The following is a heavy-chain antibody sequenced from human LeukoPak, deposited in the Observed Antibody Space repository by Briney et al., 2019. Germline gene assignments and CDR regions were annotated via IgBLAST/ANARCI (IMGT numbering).Heavy chain of an antibody. J-gene: IGHJ4*02. CDR1: GYSISSGYY. V-gene: IGHV4-38-2*01. CDR3: ARHLHPFDY. CDR2: IYHSGST. Sequence: SETLSLTCAVSGYSISSGYYWGWIRQPPGKGLEWIGSIYHSGSTYHNPSLKSRVTISVDTSKNQFSLKLSSVTAADTAVYYCARHLHPFDYWGQGTLVTVSS.